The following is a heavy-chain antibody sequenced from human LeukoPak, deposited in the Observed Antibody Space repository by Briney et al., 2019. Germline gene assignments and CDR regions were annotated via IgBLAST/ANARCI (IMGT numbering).Heavy chain of an antibody. CDR2: ISGSGGST. J-gene: IGHJ4*02. Sequence: GGTLRLSCAASGFTFSSYGMSWVRQAPGKGLEWVSAISGSGGSTYYADSVKGRFTISRDNSKNTLYLQMNSLRAEDTAVYYCAKDLALGIAAAGAFDYWGQGTLVTVSS. D-gene: IGHD6-13*01. CDR3: AKDLALGIAAAGAFDY. V-gene: IGHV3-23*01. CDR1: GFTFSSYG.